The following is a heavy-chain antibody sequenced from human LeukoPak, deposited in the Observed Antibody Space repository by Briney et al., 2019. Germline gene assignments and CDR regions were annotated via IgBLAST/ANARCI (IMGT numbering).Heavy chain of an antibody. D-gene: IGHD3-3*01. V-gene: IGHV4-61*02. CDR3: ARVRPSFGVDQH. CDR2: IYTSGST. J-gene: IGHJ4*02. CDR1: GGSISSGSYY. Sequence: PSETLSLTCTVSGGSISSGSYYWSWIRQPAGKGLEWIGRIYTSGSTNYNPSLKSRVTISVDRSKNQFSLNLSSVIAADSAVYYCARVRPSFGVDQHWGRGTLVTVSS.